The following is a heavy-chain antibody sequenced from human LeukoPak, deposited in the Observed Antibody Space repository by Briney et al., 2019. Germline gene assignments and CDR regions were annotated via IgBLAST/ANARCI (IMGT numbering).Heavy chain of an antibody. Sequence: ASVKVSCKASGYTFTGYYMHWVRQAPGQGLEWMGMINTSGGSTNYAQKFQGRVTMTRDTSTSTVYMELSSLRSEDTAVYYCAREFCSSTKCHVDYWGQGTLVTVSS. D-gene: IGHD2-2*01. V-gene: IGHV1-46*01. CDR2: INTSGGST. CDR1: GYTFTGYY. CDR3: AREFCSSTKCHVDY. J-gene: IGHJ4*02.